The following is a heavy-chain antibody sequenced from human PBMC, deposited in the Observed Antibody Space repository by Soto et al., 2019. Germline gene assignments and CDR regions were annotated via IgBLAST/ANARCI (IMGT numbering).Heavy chain of an antibody. V-gene: IGHV3-15*05. CDR3: TTGGLVYARFDY. D-gene: IGHD2-8*01. Sequence: PGGSLRLSCAFSGFTFSDAWMNWVRQAPGKGLEWVGRIKTKPEGGTTDYAAPVKDRFIISRDDSTNTVYLQMNSLITEDAAVYYCTTGGLVYARFDYWGQGTLVTVSS. CDR2: IKTKPEGGTT. CDR1: GFTFSDAW. J-gene: IGHJ4*01.